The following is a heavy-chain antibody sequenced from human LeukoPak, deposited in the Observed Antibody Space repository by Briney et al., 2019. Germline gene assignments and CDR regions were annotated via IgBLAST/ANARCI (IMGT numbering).Heavy chain of an antibody. CDR1: NGSISSTDYC. D-gene: IGHD3-16*01. CDR2: IYYSGST. CDR3: ARSDWGTWNYYFDS. J-gene: IGHJ4*02. V-gene: IGHV4-30-4*01. Sequence: SQTLSLTCTVSNGSISSTDYCWSWIRQPPGKGLEWIGYIYYSGSTSYNPSVKSRVTISVDRPKNQLSLHLNSVTATDTAVYFCARSDWGTWNYYFDSWGQGALVTVSS.